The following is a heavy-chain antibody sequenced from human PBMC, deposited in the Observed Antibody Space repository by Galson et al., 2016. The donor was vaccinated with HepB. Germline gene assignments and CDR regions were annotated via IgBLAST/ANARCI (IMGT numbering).Heavy chain of an antibody. CDR3: ARVRCSTFRCQNWFDP. Sequence: CAISGDSVSSNSAAWTWIRQSPLRGLEWLGRTYYRSKWYNDYAVSVKSRFSIHPDTSKNQFSLQLNSVTPEDTAVYYCARVRCSTFRCQNWFDPWGQGTLVTVPS. V-gene: IGHV6-1*01. CDR1: GDSVSSNSAA. J-gene: IGHJ5*02. D-gene: IGHD2/OR15-2a*01. CDR2: TYYRSKWYN.